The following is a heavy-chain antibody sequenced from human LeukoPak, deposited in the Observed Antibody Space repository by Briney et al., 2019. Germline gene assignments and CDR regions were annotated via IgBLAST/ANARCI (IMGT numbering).Heavy chain of an antibody. D-gene: IGHD6-25*01. V-gene: IGHV3-9*01. CDR2: ISWNRGAI. Sequence: GGSLRLSCAASGFTFDDYAMHWVRQAPGKGLEWVSGISWNRGAIGYADSVKGRFTISRDNAKNSLYLQMNSLRVEDTALYYCAKAPPYSSGLYYFDYWGQGTLVTVSS. J-gene: IGHJ4*02. CDR3: AKAPPYSSGLYYFDY. CDR1: GFTFDDYA.